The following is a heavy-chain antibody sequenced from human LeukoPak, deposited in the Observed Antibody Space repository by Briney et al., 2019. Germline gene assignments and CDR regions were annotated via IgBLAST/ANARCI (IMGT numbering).Heavy chain of an antibody. J-gene: IGHJ3*02. Sequence: SQTLSLTCAVSGGSISSGGYSWSWIRQPPGKGLERIGYIYHSGSTYYNPSLKSRVTISVDRSKNQFSLKLSSVTAADTAVYYCARNDYVDAFDIWGQGTMVTVSS. CDR1: GGSISSGGYS. CDR2: IYHSGST. D-gene: IGHD4-17*01. V-gene: IGHV4-30-2*01. CDR3: ARNDYVDAFDI.